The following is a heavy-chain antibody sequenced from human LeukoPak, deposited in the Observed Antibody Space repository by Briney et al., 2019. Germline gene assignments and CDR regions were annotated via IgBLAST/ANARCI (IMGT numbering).Heavy chain of an antibody. CDR2: INHSGST. Sequence: PSETLSLTCAVYGGSFSGYYWSWIRQPPGKGLEWIGGINHSGSTNYNPSLKSRVTISVDTSKNQFSLKLSSVTAADTAVYYCARAYRRQADYLLQFDYWGQGTLVTVSS. J-gene: IGHJ4*02. CDR3: ARAYRRQADYLLQFDY. CDR1: GGSFSGYY. V-gene: IGHV4-34*01. D-gene: IGHD2/OR15-2a*01.